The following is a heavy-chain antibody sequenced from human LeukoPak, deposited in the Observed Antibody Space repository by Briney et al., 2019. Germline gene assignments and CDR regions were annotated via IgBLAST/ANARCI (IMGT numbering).Heavy chain of an antibody. CDR3: ARGSGSAADTNIDY. J-gene: IGHJ4*02. V-gene: IGHV3-74*01. CDR1: GFTLSTYW. CDR2: INSDGSRT. D-gene: IGHD6-13*01. Sequence: GGSLRLSCAASGFTLSTYWMHWVRQGPGKGLVWVSCINSDGSRTTYADSVKGRFTISRDNAKNTLYLQMNTLRVEDTAVYYCARGSGSAADTNIDYWGQGTLVTVSS.